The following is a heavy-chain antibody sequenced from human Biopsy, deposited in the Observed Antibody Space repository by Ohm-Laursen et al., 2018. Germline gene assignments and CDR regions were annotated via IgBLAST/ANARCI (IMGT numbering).Heavy chain of an antibody. CDR3: ARIIVRSSGSSNYFDY. J-gene: IGHJ4*02. CDR2: ISYTGGI. V-gene: IGHV4-59*08. Sequence: GTLSLTCTVSGGSISGYHWSWIRKSPGKGLEWLAYISYTGGITSNPSLNGRATMSLDTSKNQFSLRLSSVTAVDTAIYYCARIIVRSSGSSNYFDYWGQGTLVTVSS. D-gene: IGHD3-22*01. CDR1: GGSISGYH.